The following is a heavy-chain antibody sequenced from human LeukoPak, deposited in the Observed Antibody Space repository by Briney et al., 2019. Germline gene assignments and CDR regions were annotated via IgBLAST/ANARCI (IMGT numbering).Heavy chain of an antibody. Sequence: SVKASCKASGGTFSSYAISWVRQAPGQGLEWMGGIIPIFGTANYAQKFQGRVTITADKSTSTAYMELSSLRSEDTAVYYCARPVDTAMVFDYWGQGTLVTVSS. CDR3: ARPVDTAMVFDY. CDR2: IIPIFGTA. V-gene: IGHV1-69*06. D-gene: IGHD5-18*01. CDR1: GGTFSSYA. J-gene: IGHJ4*02.